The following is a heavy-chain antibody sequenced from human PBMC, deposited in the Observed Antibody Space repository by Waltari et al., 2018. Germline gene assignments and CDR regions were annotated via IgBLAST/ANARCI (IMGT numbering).Heavy chain of an antibody. CDR1: GYTLTELS. V-gene: IGHV1-24*01. Sequence: QVQLVQSGAEVKKPGASVKVSCMVSGYTLTELSMHWLRQPPGKGLEWMGGFDPEDGETSYAQKFQGRVTMTEDTSTDTADMELSSLRSEDTAVYYCARNKIAAAGTEGLDYWGQGTLVTVSS. D-gene: IGHD6-13*01. J-gene: IGHJ4*02. CDR3: ARNKIAAAGTEGLDY. CDR2: FDPEDGET.